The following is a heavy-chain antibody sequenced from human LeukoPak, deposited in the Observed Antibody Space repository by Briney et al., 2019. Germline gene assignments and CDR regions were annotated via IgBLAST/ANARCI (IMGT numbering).Heavy chain of an antibody. CDR3: ARGGRYCSGSSCYSYYFDY. CDR2: IYDSGST. J-gene: IGHJ4*02. CDR1: GGSISSYY. Sequence: SETLSLTCTVSGGSISSYYWSWIRQPPGKGLEWIGYIYDSGSTNYNPSLKSRVTISVDTSKNQFSLKLSSVTAADTAVYYCARGGRYCSGSSCYSYYFDYWGQGTLVTVSS. V-gene: IGHV4-59*01. D-gene: IGHD2-15*01.